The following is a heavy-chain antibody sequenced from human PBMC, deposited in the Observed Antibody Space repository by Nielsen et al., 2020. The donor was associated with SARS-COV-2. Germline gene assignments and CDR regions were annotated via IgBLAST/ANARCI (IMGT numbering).Heavy chain of an antibody. Sequence: SETLSLTCAVSGGSISSSNWWSWVRQPPGKGLEWIGEINHSGSTNYNPSLKSRVTISVDTSKNQFSLKLSSVTAADTAVYYCARCRWYCSGGSCPRRGVKGRHIDYWGQGTLVTVSS. CDR3: ARCRWYCSGGSCPRRGVKGRHIDY. D-gene: IGHD2-15*01. J-gene: IGHJ4*02. CDR2: INHSGST. CDR1: GGSISSSNW. V-gene: IGHV4-4*02.